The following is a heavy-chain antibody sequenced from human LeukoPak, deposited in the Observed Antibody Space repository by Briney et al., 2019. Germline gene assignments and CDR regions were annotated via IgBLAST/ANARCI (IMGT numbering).Heavy chain of an antibody. J-gene: IGHJ4*02. Sequence: AGGSLRLSCTASGFIFSGSWMAWIRQAPGKGLEWVAIIKKDGSEKYYVDSMKGRFTISRDNAKNSLFLQTNSLRAEDTAIYYCTTDTWYSAGHWGQGTLVTVSS. CDR3: TTDTWYSAGH. V-gene: IGHV3-7*03. CDR2: IKKDGSEK. D-gene: IGHD2-15*01. CDR1: GFIFSGSW.